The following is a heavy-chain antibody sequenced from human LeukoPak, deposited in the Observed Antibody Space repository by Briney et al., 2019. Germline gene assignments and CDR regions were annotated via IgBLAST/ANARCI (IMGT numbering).Heavy chain of an antibody. CDR1: GGSISSYY. CDR2: IYYSGST. J-gene: IGHJ5*02. CDR3: ARDLTVVVPAAKAGNWFDP. V-gene: IGHV4-59*01. D-gene: IGHD2-2*01. Sequence: SETLSLTCTVSGGSISSYYWSWIRQPPGKGLEWIGYIYYSGSTNYNPSLKSRVTISVDTSKNQFSPKLSSVTAADTAVYYCARDLTVVVPAAKAGNWFDPWGQGTLVTVSS.